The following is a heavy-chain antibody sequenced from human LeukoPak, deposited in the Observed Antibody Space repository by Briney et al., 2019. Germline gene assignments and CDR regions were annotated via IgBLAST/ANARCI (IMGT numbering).Heavy chain of an antibody. D-gene: IGHD3-10*01. CDR1: GGSISSSSYY. CDR2: IYYSGST. CDR3: ARRGALGWFDP. V-gene: IGHV4-39*07. J-gene: IGHJ5*02. Sequence: SETLSLTCTVSGGSISSSSYYWGWIRQPPGKGLEWIGSIYYSGSTYYNPSLKSRVTISVDTSKNQFSLKLSSVTAADTAVYYCARRGALGWFDPWGQGTLVTVSS.